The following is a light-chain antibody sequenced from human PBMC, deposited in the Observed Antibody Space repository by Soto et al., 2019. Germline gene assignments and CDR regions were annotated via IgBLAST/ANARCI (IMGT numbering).Light chain of an antibody. CDR1: SSDVGSYNL. CDR3: CSYAGSTYDV. V-gene: IGLV2-23*02. J-gene: IGLJ1*01. Sequence: QSALTQPASVSGSPGQSITISCTGTSSDVGSYNLVSWYQQHQGKAPKLMIYEVSKWPSGVSNRFSGSKSGNTASLTISGLQAEDEADYYCCSYAGSTYDVFGTGTELTVL. CDR2: EVS.